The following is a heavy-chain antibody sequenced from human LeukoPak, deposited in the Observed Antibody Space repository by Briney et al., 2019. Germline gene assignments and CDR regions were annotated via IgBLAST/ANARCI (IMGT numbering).Heavy chain of an antibody. V-gene: IGHV3-74*01. D-gene: IGHD6-6*01. CDR2: IKTDGSIT. CDR3: ARGGRDIAALDY. CDR1: GFSFSSHW. Sequence: PGGSLRLSCAASGFSFSSHWMYWVRQPPGKGLVCVSRIKTDGSITTYADSVRGRFTIYRDNPKKTLYLPMNSLRAEDTAAYYCARGGRDIAALDYWGQGTLATVSS. J-gene: IGHJ4*02.